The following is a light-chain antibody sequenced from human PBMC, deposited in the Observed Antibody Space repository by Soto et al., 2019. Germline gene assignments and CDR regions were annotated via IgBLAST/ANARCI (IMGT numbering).Light chain of an antibody. V-gene: IGKV3-20*01. CDR1: QSVNSGY. Sequence: EIVLTQSPGTLSLSPGQRATLSCRASQSVNSGYLAWYQQRPGQAPRLLIYGASSRATGIPDRFSGSGSGTDFTLTISRLEPEDFAVYYCQQYGTSPRITFGPGTRVDI. J-gene: IGKJ3*01. CDR2: GAS. CDR3: QQYGTSPRIT.